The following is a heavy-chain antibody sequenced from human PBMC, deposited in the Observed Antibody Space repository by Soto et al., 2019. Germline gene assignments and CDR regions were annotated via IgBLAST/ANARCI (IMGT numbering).Heavy chain of an antibody. CDR1: GFTFSSYS. Sequence: GGSLILSCAASGFTFSSYSMSWVRQAPGKGLEWVSAISGSGGSTYYADSVKGRFTISRDNSKNTLYLQMNSLRAEDTAVYYCAKDSGIAVAGRTNWGQGTLVTVSS. J-gene: IGHJ4*02. CDR2: ISGSGGST. D-gene: IGHD6-19*01. V-gene: IGHV3-23*01. CDR3: AKDSGIAVAGRTN.